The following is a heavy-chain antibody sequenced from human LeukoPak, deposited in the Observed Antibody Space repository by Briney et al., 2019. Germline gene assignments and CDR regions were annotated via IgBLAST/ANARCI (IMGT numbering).Heavy chain of an antibody. V-gene: IGHV4-59*02. CDR2: IFYSGST. Sequence: PSETLSLTCTVSGGSVSSYYWNWIRQPPGKGLEWIGYIFYSGSTNYNPSLKSRVTISVDTSKNQFSLKLSSVTAADTAVYYCARGRPTDYWGQGTLVTVSS. J-gene: IGHJ4*02. CDR3: ARGRPTDY. CDR1: GGSVSSYY.